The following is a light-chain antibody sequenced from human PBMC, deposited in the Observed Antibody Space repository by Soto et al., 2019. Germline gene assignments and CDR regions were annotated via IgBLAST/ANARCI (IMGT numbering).Light chain of an antibody. CDR1: QSVTNN. CDR3: QQYNNWPSWT. CDR2: GAS. Sequence: EIVMTQSPATLSVSPGERATLSCRASQSVTNNLAWYQQKPGQAPRLLIYGASTRATGIPARFSGSGSGTEFTLPISSLQFEDFAVYYCQQYNNWPSWTFGQGTKWISN. J-gene: IGKJ1*01. V-gene: IGKV3-15*01.